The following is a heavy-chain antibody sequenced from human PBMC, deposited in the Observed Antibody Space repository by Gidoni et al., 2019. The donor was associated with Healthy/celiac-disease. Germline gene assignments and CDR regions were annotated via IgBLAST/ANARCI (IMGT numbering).Heavy chain of an antibody. CDR1: GITFSSCG. CDR2: ISYDGSNK. Sequence: QVQLVESGGGVVQHGRSLRLSCEASGITFSSCGMHWVRQAPGKGLWWVAVISYDGSNKYYADSVKGRFTISRDNSKNTLYLQMNSLRAEDTAVYYCAKDRGDSSVQLDAFDIWGQGTMVTVSS. J-gene: IGHJ3*02. V-gene: IGHV3-30*18. D-gene: IGHD3-22*01. CDR3: AKDRGDSSVQLDAFDI.